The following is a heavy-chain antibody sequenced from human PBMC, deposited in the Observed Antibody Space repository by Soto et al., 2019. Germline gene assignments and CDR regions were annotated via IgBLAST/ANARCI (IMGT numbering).Heavy chain of an antibody. CDR3: ATETPGGVIRHADY. Sequence: QVQLVQSGAEVKKPGSSVKVSCKASGGTFSSYTISWVRQAPGQGLEWMGRIIPILGIANYAQKFQGRVTITADKSTSTAYMELSSLRSEDTAVYYCATETPGGVIRHADYWGQGTLVTVSS. V-gene: IGHV1-69*02. J-gene: IGHJ4*02. CDR1: GGTFSSYT. CDR2: IIPILGIA. D-gene: IGHD3-16*02.